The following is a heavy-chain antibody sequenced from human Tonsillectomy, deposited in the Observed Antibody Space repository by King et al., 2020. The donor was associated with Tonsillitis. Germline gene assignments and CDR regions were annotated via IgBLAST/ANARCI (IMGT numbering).Heavy chain of an antibody. J-gene: IGHJ4*02. Sequence: VQLVESGGGLVQPGGSLRLSCAASGFTFSSYAMSWVRQAPGKGLEWASAISGSGGSTYYADSVKGRFTISRANSKNTLYLQMNSLRAEDTAVYYCAKGSGSYSPSPDNYFDYWGQGTLVTVSS. CDR1: GFTFSSYA. CDR2: ISGSGGST. V-gene: IGHV3-23*04. CDR3: AKGSGSYSPSPDNYFDY. D-gene: IGHD1-26*01.